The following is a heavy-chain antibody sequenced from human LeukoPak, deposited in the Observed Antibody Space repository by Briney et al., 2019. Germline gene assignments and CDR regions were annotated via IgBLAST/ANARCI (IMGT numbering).Heavy chain of an antibody. Sequence: SETQSLTCTVSGGSISSYYWSWIRQPPGKGLGWIGYIYYSGSTNYNPSLKSRVTISVDTSKNQFSLKLSSVTAADTAVYYCARDRGAEYGYYYYGMDVWGKGTTVTVSS. J-gene: IGHJ6*04. V-gene: IGHV4-59*01. D-gene: IGHD2-2*01. CDR2: IYYSGST. CDR1: GGSISSYY. CDR3: ARDRGAEYGYYYYGMDV.